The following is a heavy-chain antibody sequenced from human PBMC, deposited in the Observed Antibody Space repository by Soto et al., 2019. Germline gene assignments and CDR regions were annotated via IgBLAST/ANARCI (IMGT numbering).Heavy chain of an antibody. V-gene: IGHV4-59*08. CDR1: GGSISSYY. Sequence: SEPLSLTCTVSGGSISSYYWRWIRQPPGKGLEWIGYIYYSGSTNYNPSLKSRVTISVDTSKNQFSLKLSSVTAADTAVYYCARPYGSGSYYNEGDAFDIWGQGTMVTVSS. J-gene: IGHJ3*02. CDR3: ARPYGSGSYYNEGDAFDI. CDR2: IYYSGST. D-gene: IGHD3-10*01.